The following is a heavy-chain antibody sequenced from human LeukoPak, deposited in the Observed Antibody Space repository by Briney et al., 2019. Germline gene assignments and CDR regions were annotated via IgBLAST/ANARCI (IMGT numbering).Heavy chain of an antibody. J-gene: IGHJ4*02. CDR2: INPSGGST. CDR3: ARGRRKGILWFGELILDY. V-gene: IGHV1-46*01. CDR1: GYTFTSYY. D-gene: IGHD3-10*01. Sequence: ASVKVSCKASGYTFTSYYMHWVRQAPGQGLEWMGIINPSGGSTSYAQKFQGRVTMTRNISISTAYMELSSLRSEDTAVYYCARGRRKGILWFGELILDYWGQGTLVTVSS.